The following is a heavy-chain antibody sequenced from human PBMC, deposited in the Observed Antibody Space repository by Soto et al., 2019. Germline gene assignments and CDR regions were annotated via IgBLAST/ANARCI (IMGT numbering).Heavy chain of an antibody. Sequence: QVELVESGGGVVQPGRSLRLSCAASGFTFSTYGMHWVRQAPGKGLEWVAAMSYDGTKAYYVDSVKGRFTISRDNSRNTLFLQLNSLRAQDTAVYYCAKEYGSTLIDHWGQGTLVTVSS. J-gene: IGHJ4*02. V-gene: IGHV3-30*18. D-gene: IGHD6-13*01. CDR1: GFTFSTYG. CDR2: MSYDGTKA. CDR3: AKEYGSTLIDH.